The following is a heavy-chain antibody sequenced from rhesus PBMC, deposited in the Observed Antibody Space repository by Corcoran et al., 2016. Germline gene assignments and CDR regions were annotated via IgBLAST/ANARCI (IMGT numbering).Heavy chain of an antibody. CDR2: INSVGGST. D-gene: IGHD3-16*01. V-gene: IGHV3S42*01. CDR3: AKSTWITLPLDY. Sequence: EVQLVESRGGLAKPGGSLRLSCAASGFTFSSCWVNWVRQAPGKGLEWVSAINSVGGSTDYADSVKGRFTISRDNSKNTLSLQMNSLRAEDTAVYYCAKSTWITLPLDYWGQGVLVTVSS. J-gene: IGHJ4*01. CDR1: GFTFSSCW.